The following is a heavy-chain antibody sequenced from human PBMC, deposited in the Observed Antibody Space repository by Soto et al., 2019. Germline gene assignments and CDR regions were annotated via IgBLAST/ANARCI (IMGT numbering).Heavy chain of an antibody. CDR1: GGSISSYY. J-gene: IGHJ5*02. D-gene: IGHD2-15*01. V-gene: IGHV4-59*01. Sequence: SETLSLTCTVSGGSISSYYWSWIRQPPGKGLEWIGYIYYSGSTNYNPSLKSRVTISVDTSKNQFSLKLSSVTAADTAVYYCARDHWEGGNWFDPWGQGTLVTVS. CDR2: IYYSGST. CDR3: ARDHWEGGNWFDP.